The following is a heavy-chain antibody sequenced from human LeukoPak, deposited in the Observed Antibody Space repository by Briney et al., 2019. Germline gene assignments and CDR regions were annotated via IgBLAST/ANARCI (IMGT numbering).Heavy chain of an antibody. V-gene: IGHV3-33*01. CDR3: ARACRMSSSSSDY. J-gene: IGHJ4*02. Sequence: PRGCLRLSCAASGSTFSSYGMHWVCQAPGKGLEWVAVIWYDGSNKYYADSVKGRFTISRDNSKNTLYLQMNSLRAEDTAVYYCARACRMSSSSSDYGRQGTLLPLSS. CDR2: IWYDGSNK. D-gene: IGHD6-6*01. CDR1: GSTFSSYG.